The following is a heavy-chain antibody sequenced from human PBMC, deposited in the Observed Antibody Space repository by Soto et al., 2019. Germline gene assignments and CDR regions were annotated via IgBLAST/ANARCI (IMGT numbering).Heavy chain of an antibody. Sequence: PGGSLRLSCAASGLTFSGHAMSWVRQAPGKGLEWVSAISGSGISTYYADSVKGRFTISRDNSKNTLYLQMNSLRAEDTAVFYCAKGGGIVAPNIRSYYFDYWGPGTLVTVS. CDR2: ISGSGIST. V-gene: IGHV3-23*01. CDR3: AKGGGIVAPNIRSYYFDY. CDR1: GLTFSGHA. D-gene: IGHD5-12*01. J-gene: IGHJ4*02.